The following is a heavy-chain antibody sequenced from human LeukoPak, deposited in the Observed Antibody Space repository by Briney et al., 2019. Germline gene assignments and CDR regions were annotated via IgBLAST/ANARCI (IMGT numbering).Heavy chain of an antibody. V-gene: IGHV3-7*01. CDR3: ARRTMVYTRDYYYYYMDV. J-gene: IGHJ6*03. Sequence: GGSLRLSCAASGFTFSSYGMHWVRQAPGKGLEWVANIKQDESEKYYVDSVKGRFTISRDNAKNSLYLQMNSLRAEDTAVYSCARRTMVYTRDYYYYYMDVWGKGTTVTVSS. CDR1: GFTFSSYG. D-gene: IGHD2-8*01. CDR2: IKQDESEK.